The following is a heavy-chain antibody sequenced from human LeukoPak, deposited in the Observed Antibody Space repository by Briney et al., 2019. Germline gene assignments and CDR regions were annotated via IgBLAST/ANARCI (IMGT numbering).Heavy chain of an antibody. V-gene: IGHV3-21*01. Sequence: PGGSLRLSCAASGFTFSSYSMNWVRQAPGKGLEWVSSISISSSYIYYADSVKGRFTISSDNAKNSLYLQMNSLSAEDKAVYYCARGGTGAYCGGDCYSGIHYWGQGTLVSVFS. CDR3: ARGGTGAYCGGDCYSGIHY. CDR2: ISISSSYI. CDR1: GFTFSSYS. J-gene: IGHJ4*02. D-gene: IGHD2-21*02.